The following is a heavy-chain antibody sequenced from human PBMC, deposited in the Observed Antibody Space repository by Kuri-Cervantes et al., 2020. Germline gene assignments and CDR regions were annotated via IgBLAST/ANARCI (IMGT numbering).Heavy chain of an antibody. J-gene: IGHJ1*01. CDR1: GFTFSSYW. CDR3: ATYSQSNNVAPEY. D-gene: IGHD1-26*01. V-gene: IGHV3-7*05. Sequence: LSLTCAASGFTFSSYWMSWVRQAPGKGLEWVANIKQDGSEKYYVDSVKGRFTISRDNSKNTMFLQMSTLRAEDTALYYCATYSQSNNVAPEYWGQGTLVTVSS. CDR2: IKQDGSEK.